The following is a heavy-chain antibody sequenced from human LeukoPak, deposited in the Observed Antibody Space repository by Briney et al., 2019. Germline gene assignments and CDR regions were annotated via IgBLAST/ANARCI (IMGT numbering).Heavy chain of an antibody. Sequence: GGSLRLSCAASGFTLTKYSMHWVRQAPGKGLEWVAVLWAHGRSEYYADSVKGRFSISRDTSRSTVHLQMNSLRAEDTAVYYCARDDDTSSHYSLFQYWGQGTRVTVSS. CDR2: LWAHGRSE. D-gene: IGHD3-22*01. CDR1: GFTLTKYS. V-gene: IGHV3-33*01. CDR3: ARDDDTSSHYSLFQY. J-gene: IGHJ4*02.